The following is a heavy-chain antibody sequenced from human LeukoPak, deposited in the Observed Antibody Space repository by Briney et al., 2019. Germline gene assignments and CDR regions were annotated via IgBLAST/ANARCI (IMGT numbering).Heavy chain of an antibody. CDR2: SSGSCGST. V-gene: IGHV3-23*01. Sequence: GGSLRLSCAASGFTFSSYAMSWVRQAPGKGLELVSGSSGSCGSTSYADSLKGRFTISRDNTKNTLYLTMNSLRADDTAVYYCAKDRHAPGRYCSSTSCFPFDSWGQGTLVTVSS. J-gene: IGHJ5*01. CDR1: GFTFSSYA. CDR3: AKDRHAPGRYCSSTSCFPFDS. D-gene: IGHD2-2*01.